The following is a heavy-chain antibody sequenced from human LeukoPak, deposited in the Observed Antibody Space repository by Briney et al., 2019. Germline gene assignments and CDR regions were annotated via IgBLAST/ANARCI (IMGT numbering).Heavy chain of an antibody. V-gene: IGHV3-23*01. Sequence: AGSLRLSCAASRFTFSTYAMSWVRQAPGKGLEWVSAISGSGGSTYYADSVKGRFTISRDNSKNTLYLQMNSLRAEDTAVYYCAKPLNTANYYVGVDVWGQGTTVTVSS. J-gene: IGHJ6*02. CDR3: AKPLNTANYYVGVDV. D-gene: IGHD5-18*01. CDR1: RFTFSTYA. CDR2: ISGSGGST.